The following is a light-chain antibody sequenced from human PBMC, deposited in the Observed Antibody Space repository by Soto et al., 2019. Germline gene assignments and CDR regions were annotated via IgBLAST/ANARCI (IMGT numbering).Light chain of an antibody. CDR3: SSYPTSSTYV. CDR2: DVS. V-gene: IGLV2-14*03. Sequence: QSALTQPASVSGSPGQSITISCTGTSSDVGGYSYISWYQHNPGRAPKLMIYDVSNRPSGVSDRFSGSKSGNTASLTISRLKAENEADYYCSSYPTSSTYVFGSGTKLTVL. J-gene: IGLJ1*01. CDR1: SSDVGGYSY.